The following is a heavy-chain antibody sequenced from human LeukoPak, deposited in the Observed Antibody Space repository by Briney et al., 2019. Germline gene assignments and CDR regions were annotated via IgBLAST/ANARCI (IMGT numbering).Heavy chain of an antibody. CDR1: GGSISSYY. CDR2: IYYSGST. J-gene: IGHJ5*02. CDR3: ARDIGYGDYYNWFDP. V-gene: IGHV4-59*01. Sequence: SETLSLTCTVSGGSISSYYWSWIRQPPGKRLEWIGYIYYSGSTNYNPSLKSRVTISVDTSKNQFSLKLSSVTAADTAVYYCARDIGYGDYYNWFDPWGQGTLVTVSS. D-gene: IGHD4-17*01.